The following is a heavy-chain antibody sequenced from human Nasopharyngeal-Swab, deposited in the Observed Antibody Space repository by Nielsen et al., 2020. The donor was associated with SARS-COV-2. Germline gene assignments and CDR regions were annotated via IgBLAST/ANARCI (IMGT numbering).Heavy chain of an antibody. Sequence: ASVKVSCKASGYTFTSYGISWVRQAPGQGLEWMGWISAYNGNTNYAQKLQGRVTMTTDTSTSTAYMELGSLRSDDTAVYYCARDHGSSSLNYYYYYYMDVWGKGTTVTVS. V-gene: IGHV1-18*01. CDR1: GYTFTSYG. CDR3: ARDHGSSSLNYYYYYYMDV. D-gene: IGHD6-6*01. J-gene: IGHJ6*03. CDR2: ISAYNGNT.